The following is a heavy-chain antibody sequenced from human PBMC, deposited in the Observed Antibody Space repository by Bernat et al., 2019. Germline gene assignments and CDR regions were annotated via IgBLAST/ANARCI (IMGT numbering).Heavy chain of an antibody. CDR1: GYTFTGYY. D-gene: IGHD6-6*01. J-gene: IGHJ5*02. Sequence: QVQLVQSGAEVKKPGASVKVSCKASGYTFTGYYMHWVRQAPGQGLEWMGWINPNSGGTNYAQKFQGWVTITRDTSISTAYMELSRLRSDDTAVYYCARGDRNGQQLVSFDPWGQGTLVTVSS. CDR2: INPNSGGT. CDR3: ARGDRNGQQLVSFDP. V-gene: IGHV1-2*04.